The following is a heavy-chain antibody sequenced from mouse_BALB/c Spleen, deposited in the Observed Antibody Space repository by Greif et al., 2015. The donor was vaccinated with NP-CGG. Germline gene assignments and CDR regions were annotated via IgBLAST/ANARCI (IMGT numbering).Heavy chain of an antibody. CDR2: INPYNGGT. CDR1: GYSFTGYT. V-gene: IGHV1-18*01. CDR3: ARSGIYYGYDDAWFAY. J-gene: IGHJ3*01. D-gene: IGHD2-2*01. Sequence: VQLQQSGPELVKPGASIKISCKASGYSFTGYTMNWVKQSHGKNLEWIGLINPYNGGTSYNQKFKGKATLTVDKSSSTAYMELLSLTSEDSAVYYCARSGIYYGYDDAWFAYWGQGTLVTVSA.